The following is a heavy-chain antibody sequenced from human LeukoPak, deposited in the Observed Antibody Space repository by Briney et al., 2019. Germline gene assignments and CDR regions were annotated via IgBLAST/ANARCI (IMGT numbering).Heavy chain of an antibody. CDR2: INSDGSST. J-gene: IGHJ6*03. CDR3: ARGSRITIFGVVRLKYYYYMDV. D-gene: IGHD3-3*01. CDR1: GFTFSSYW. V-gene: IGHV3-74*01. Sequence: GGSLRLSCAASGFTFSSYWMHWVRHAPGKGLVWVSRINSDGSSTSYADSVKGRFTISRDNAKNTLYLQMNSLRAEDTAVYYCARGSRITIFGVVRLKYYYYMDVWGKGTTVTVSS.